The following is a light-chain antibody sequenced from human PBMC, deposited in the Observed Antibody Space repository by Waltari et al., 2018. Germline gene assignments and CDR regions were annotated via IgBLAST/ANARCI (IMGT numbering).Light chain of an antibody. CDR2: EDS. J-gene: IGLJ2*01. V-gene: IGLV2-23*01. CDR3: CSYAGSSAVL. CDR1: SSYVGCYNL. Sequence: QSALTPPAPVSGSPGQSTTISFTGTSSYVGCYNLISWYQQRPSTAPNLMIYEDSTRPSLMSNRFSGSTSGNTASLPISGLQAEDEADYYCCSYAGSSAVLFGGGTKVTVL.